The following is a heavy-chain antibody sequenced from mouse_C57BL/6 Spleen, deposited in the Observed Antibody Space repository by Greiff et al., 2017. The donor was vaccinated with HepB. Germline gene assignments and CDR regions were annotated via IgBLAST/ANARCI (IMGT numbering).Heavy chain of an antibody. CDR1: GYTFTDYY. CDR2: INPYNGGT. J-gene: IGHJ2*01. D-gene: IGHD4-1*01. Sequence: EVQLQQSGPVLVKPGASVKMSCKASGYTFTDYYMNWVKQSHGKSLEWIGVINPYNGGTSYNQKFKGKATLTVDKSSSTAYMELNSLTYENSAVYYCARRNWDYFGYWGQGTTLTVSS. CDR3: ARRNWDYFGY. V-gene: IGHV1-19*01.